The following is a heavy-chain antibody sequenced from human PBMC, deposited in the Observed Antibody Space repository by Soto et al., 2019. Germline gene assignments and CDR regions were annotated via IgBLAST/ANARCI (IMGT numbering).Heavy chain of an antibody. Sequence: ASVKVSCKASGYTFTSYGISWVRQAPGQGLEWMGWISAYNGNTNYAQKLQGRVTMTTDTSTSTAYMELRSLRSDDTAVYYCARVTDFDWLLQHFDYWGQGTLVTVSS. CDR1: GYTFTSYG. CDR2: ISAYNGNT. V-gene: IGHV1-18*01. D-gene: IGHD3-9*01. J-gene: IGHJ4*02. CDR3: ARVTDFDWLLQHFDY.